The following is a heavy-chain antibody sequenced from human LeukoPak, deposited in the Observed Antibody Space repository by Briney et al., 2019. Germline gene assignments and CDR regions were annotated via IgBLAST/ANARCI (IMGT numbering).Heavy chain of an antibody. V-gene: IGHV3-11*01. CDR3: ARSVRWTPAAESVRGGERRGPFDI. J-gene: IGHJ3*02. D-gene: IGHD2-2*01. CDR1: GFTFSDYY. CDR2: ISSGGSTI. Sequence: GGSLRLSCAASGFTFSDYYMSWIRQAPGKGLEWVSYISSGGSTIYYADSVKGRFTISRDNAKNSLYLQMNSLRAEDTAVYYCARSVRWTPAAESVRGGERRGPFDIWGQGTMVTVSS.